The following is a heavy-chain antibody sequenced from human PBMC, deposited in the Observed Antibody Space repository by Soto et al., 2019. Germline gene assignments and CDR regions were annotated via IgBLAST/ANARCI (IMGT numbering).Heavy chain of an antibody. D-gene: IGHD3-3*01. J-gene: IGHJ4*02. CDR1: GDSVSSNSAA. Sequence: SQTLSLTCAISGDSVSSNSAAWNWIRQSPSRGLEWLGRTYYRSKWYNDYAVSVKSRITINPDTSKNQFSLQLNSVTPEATAVYYCARGMLTIFGVVTPALFDYWGQGTLVTVSS. CDR2: TYYRSKWYN. CDR3: ARGMLTIFGVVTPALFDY. V-gene: IGHV6-1*01.